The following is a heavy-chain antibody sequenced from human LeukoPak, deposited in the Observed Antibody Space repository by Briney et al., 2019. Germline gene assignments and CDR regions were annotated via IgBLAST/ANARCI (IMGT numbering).Heavy chain of an antibody. J-gene: IGHJ4*02. Sequence: SETLSLTCTVSGGSISSYYWSWIRQPPGKGLEWIGYIYYSGSTNYNPSLKSRVTKSVDTSKNQFSLKLSSVTAADTAVYYCARARRSLVDYWGQGTLVTVSS. CDR1: GGSISSYY. CDR2: IYYSGST. CDR3: ARARRSLVDY. V-gene: IGHV4-59*01.